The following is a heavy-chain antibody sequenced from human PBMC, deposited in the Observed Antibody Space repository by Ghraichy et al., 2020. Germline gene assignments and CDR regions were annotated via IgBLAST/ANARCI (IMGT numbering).Heavy chain of an antibody. D-gene: IGHD6-19*01. V-gene: IGHV1-18*01. J-gene: IGHJ4*02. CDR2: ISAYNGNT. CDR1: GYTFTSYG. Sequence: ASVKVSCKASGYTFTSYGISWVRQAPGQGLEWMGWISAYNGNTNYAQKLQGRVTMTTDTSTSTAYMELRSLRSDDTAVYYCAREKAVASTEVFAYWGQGTLVTVSS. CDR3: AREKAVASTEVFAY.